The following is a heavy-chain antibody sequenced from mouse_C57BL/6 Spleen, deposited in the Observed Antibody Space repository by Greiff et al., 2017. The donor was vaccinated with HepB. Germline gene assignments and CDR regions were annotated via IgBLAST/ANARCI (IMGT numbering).Heavy chain of an antibody. V-gene: IGHV1-9*01. CDR1: GYTFTGYW. Sequence: VQLQQSGAELMKPGASVKLSCKATGYTFTGYWIEWVKQRPGHGLEGFGEILPGSGSTNYHEKFKGKATFTAATSSNTSYMQLSSLTTEDSAIYYCARWGGGGLDVMDYWGQGTSVTDSS. D-gene: IGHD2-13*01. J-gene: IGHJ4*01. CDR3: ARWGGGGLDVMDY. CDR2: ILPGSGST.